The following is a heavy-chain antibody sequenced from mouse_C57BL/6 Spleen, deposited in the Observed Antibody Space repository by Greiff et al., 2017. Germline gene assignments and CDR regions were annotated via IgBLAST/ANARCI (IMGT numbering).Heavy chain of an antibody. CDR2: IRSKGNNNAT. J-gene: IGHJ2*01. Sequence: EVKLVESGGGLVQPKGSLKLSCAASGFSFNTYAMNWVRQAPGRGLEWVARIRSKGNNNATYYADSVKDRFTISRDDSESMLYLKKNNLKTEDTAMYYCVRHGGHYGYDGYFDYWGQGTTLTVSS. CDR3: VRHGGHYGYDGYFDY. V-gene: IGHV10-1*01. D-gene: IGHD2-2*01. CDR1: GFSFNTYA.